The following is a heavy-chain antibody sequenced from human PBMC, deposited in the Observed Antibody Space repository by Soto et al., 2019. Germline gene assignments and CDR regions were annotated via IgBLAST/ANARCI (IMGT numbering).Heavy chain of an antibody. V-gene: IGHV3-23*01. CDR3: AKVIAAAGIDS. D-gene: IGHD6-13*01. CDR2: ISGGGVST. CDR1: GFTFSNFA. Sequence: PGGSLRLSCAASGFTFSNFAMTWVRQAPGKGLEWVSVISGGGVSTPYADSVKGRFTISRDNSKNTLYLQMNSLRAEDTAVYYCAKVIAAAGIDSWGQGTLVTVSS. J-gene: IGHJ4*02.